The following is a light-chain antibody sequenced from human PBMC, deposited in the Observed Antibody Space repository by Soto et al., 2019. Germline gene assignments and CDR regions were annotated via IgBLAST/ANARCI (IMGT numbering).Light chain of an antibody. CDR1: QSINTW. J-gene: IGKJ1*01. Sequence: DIQMTQSPSTLSASGGDRVTITCRASQSINTWLAWFQQKPGKAPKLLMYEASTLQSGFPSRFSGSGSGTEFTLTISSLQPDDFATYYCQQYKSYPWTFGQGTKVEI. V-gene: IGKV1-5*03. CDR2: EAS. CDR3: QQYKSYPWT.